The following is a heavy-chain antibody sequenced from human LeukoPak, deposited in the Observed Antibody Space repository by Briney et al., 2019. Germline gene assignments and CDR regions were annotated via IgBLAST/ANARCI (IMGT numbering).Heavy chain of an antibody. J-gene: IGHJ4*02. Sequence: GGSLRLSCVVSGFTFNKYWMSWVRQAPGKGLEWVATMRQDGGEIYYADSVSGRFTISRDNAKNSLYLQMNSLRADDTAIYYCARIMDTLGVHCDFWGPGTLVTVSS. CDR1: GFTFNKYW. CDR3: ARIMDTLGVHCDF. CDR2: MRQDGGEI. D-gene: IGHD3-16*01. V-gene: IGHV3-7*01.